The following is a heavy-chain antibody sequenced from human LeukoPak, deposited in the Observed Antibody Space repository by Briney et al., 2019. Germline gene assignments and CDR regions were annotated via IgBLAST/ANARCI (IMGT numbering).Heavy chain of an antibody. CDR2: IYYSGST. J-gene: IGHJ4*02. D-gene: IGHD2/OR15-2a*01. V-gene: IGHV4-30-4*01. CDR3: AREVLLQNYFDY. Sequence: SETLSLTCVVSGNSISSDFWWSWIRQPPGKGLEWIGYIYYSGSTYYNPSLKSRVTISVDTSKNQFSLKLSSVTAADTAVYYCAREVLLQNYFDYWGQGTLVTVSS. CDR1: GNSISSDFW.